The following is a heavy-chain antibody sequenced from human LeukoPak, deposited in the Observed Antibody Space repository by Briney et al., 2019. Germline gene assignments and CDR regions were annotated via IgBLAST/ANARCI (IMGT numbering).Heavy chain of an antibody. Sequence: ASVKVSCKASGYTITNYDINWVRQASGQGLAWMGWMNPSNGNTDYAQKFQGRVTMTRNTSISTAYMELSSLRSEDTAVYYCARDYYGSGSSRGYWGQGTLVTVSS. J-gene: IGHJ4*02. CDR1: GYTITNYD. V-gene: IGHV1-8*01. CDR2: MNPSNGNT. D-gene: IGHD3-10*01. CDR3: ARDYYGSGSSRGY.